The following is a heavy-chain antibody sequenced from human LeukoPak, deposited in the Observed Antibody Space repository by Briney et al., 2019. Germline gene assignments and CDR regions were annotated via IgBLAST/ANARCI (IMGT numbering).Heavy chain of an antibody. CDR1: GFTFSSYA. CDR2: IGLRGDST. V-gene: IGHV3-23*01. J-gene: IGHJ3*01. D-gene: IGHD5-24*01. CDR3: AKDIQLST. Sequence: PGGSLRLSCEASGFTFSSYAMSWVRQAPGKGLEWVSAIGLRGDSTYYADSVKGRFTISRDNSKNTLYLQMNSLRVEDTAMYFCAKDIQLSTWGLGAMVTVSS.